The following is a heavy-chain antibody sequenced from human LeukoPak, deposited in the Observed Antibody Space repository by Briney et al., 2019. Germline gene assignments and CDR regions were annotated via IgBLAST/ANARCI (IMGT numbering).Heavy chain of an antibody. J-gene: IGHJ6*03. D-gene: IGHD4-17*01. CDR3: ARGLLATVTTVLYYYYYMDV. V-gene: IGHV1-2*02. CDR1: GYTFTGYY. Sequence: ASVKVSCKASGYTFTGYYMHWVRQAPGQGLEWMGWINPNSGGTNYAQKFQGRVTMTRDTSISTAYMVLSSLRSEDTAVYYCARGLLATVTTVLYYYYYMDVWGKGTTVTVSS. CDR2: INPNSGGT.